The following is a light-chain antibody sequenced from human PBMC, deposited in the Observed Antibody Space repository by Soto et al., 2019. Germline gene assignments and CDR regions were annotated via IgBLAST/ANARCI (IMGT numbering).Light chain of an antibody. J-gene: IGLJ1*01. V-gene: IGLV2-23*02. CDR1: SSDFGSYNL. CDR2: EVS. Sequence: QSVLTQPASVSGSPGQSITISCTGTSSDFGSYNLVSWYQHHPGKAPKLMIYEVSKWPAGVSNRFSGSKSGNTASLTISGLQAEDEADYYCCSYVGSTTFYVFGTGTKLTVL. CDR3: CSYVGSTTFYV.